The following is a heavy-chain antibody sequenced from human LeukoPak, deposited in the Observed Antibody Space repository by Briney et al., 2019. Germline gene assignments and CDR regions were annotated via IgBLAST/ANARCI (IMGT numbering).Heavy chain of an antibody. CDR3: AKAPSNDYGDYYFDY. CDR1: GFTFSSYA. D-gene: IGHD4-17*01. V-gene: IGHV3-23*01. Sequence: GGSLRLSCAASGFTFSSYAMSWVRQAPGKGLEWVSAISGSGGSTYYADSVKGRFTISRDNSKNTLYLQMNSLRAEDAAVYYCAKAPSNDYGDYYFDYWGQGTLVTVSS. CDR2: ISGSGGST. J-gene: IGHJ4*02.